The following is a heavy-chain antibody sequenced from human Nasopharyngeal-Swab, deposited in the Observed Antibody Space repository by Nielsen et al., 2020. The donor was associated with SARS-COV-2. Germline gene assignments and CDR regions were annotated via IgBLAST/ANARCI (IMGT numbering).Heavy chain of an antibody. Sequence: GESLKISCAASGFTFSSYAMSWVRQAPGKGLKWVSAISGSGGSTYYADSVKGRFTITRDNSKNTLYLQMNSLRAEDTAVYYCAKALGYCSGGSCPNWFDPWGQGTLVTVSS. CDR2: ISGSGGST. V-gene: IGHV3-23*01. J-gene: IGHJ5*02. D-gene: IGHD2-15*01. CDR1: GFTFSSYA. CDR3: AKALGYCSGGSCPNWFDP.